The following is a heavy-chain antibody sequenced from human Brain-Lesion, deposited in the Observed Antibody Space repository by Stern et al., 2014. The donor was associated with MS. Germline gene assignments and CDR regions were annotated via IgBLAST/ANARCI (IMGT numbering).Heavy chain of an antibody. CDR3: AGEEDIRYCSGGSCTGNWFDP. D-gene: IGHD2-15*01. Sequence: QVQLQESGPGLVKPSETLSLTCTVAGGSVSSTSYAWAWIRQPPGKGLEWIGTIYYSGNTYYSPSLKSRLTISLDPSKNHFSLKLRSVTAADTAVYYCAGEEDIRYCSGGSCTGNWFDPWGQGTLVTVSS. J-gene: IGHJ5*02. V-gene: IGHV4-39*02. CDR1: GGSVSSTSYA. CDR2: IYYSGNT.